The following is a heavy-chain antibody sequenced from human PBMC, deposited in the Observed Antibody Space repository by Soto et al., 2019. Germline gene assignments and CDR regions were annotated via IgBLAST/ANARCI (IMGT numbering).Heavy chain of an antibody. CDR1: GYTFSDLY. CDR2: VAPNSGGT. Sequence: QVQLVRSGAEVKQPGASVKVSCKPSGYTFSDLYIHWVRQAPGQGLEWMGWVAPNSGGTKQTQKFQGRLNVTRDTPTGTVYMELYSLRSDDPSVYCCASDNYGALDYWGQGTLVTVSS. D-gene: IGHD2-21*01. V-gene: IGHV1-2*02. CDR3: ASDNYGALDY. J-gene: IGHJ4*02.